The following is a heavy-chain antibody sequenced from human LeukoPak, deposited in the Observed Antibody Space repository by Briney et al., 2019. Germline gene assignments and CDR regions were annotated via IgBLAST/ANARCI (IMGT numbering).Heavy chain of an antibody. CDR3: ARGRPKTTAAHFGY. Sequence: PGGSLRLSCAASGFTFSSYAMHWVRQAPGKGLEWVTLFSYDGSSKYYADSVRGRFTISRDNSKNTLYLQMNSLRADDSAVYYCARGRPKTTAAHFGYWGQGTLVTVSS. J-gene: IGHJ4*02. CDR2: FSYDGSSK. D-gene: IGHD6-25*01. V-gene: IGHV3-30-3*01. CDR1: GFTFSSYA.